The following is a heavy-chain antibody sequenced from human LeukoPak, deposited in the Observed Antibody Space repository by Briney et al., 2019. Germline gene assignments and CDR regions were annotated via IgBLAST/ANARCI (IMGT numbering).Heavy chain of an antibody. Sequence: ASVKVSCKASGGTFSSYAISWVRQAPGQGLEWMGGIIPIFGTANYAQKFQGRATITTDESTSTAYMELSSLRSEDTAVYYCAREAYSSSSAGGYWGQGTLVTVSS. CDR1: GGTFSSYA. D-gene: IGHD6-6*01. J-gene: IGHJ4*02. CDR2: IIPIFGTA. CDR3: AREAYSSSSAGGY. V-gene: IGHV1-69*05.